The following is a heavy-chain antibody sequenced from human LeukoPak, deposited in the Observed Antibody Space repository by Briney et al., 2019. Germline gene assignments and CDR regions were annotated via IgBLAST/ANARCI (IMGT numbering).Heavy chain of an antibody. CDR1: GFTFDDYA. D-gene: IGHD7-27*01. Sequence: PGRSLRLSCAASGFTFDDYAMHWVRQAPGKGLEWVSGISWNSGSIGYADSVKGRFTISRDNAKNSLYLQMNSLRAEDTALYYCAKDLGYNYYYGMDVWGQGTTVTVSS. V-gene: IGHV3-9*01. CDR2: ISWNSGSI. CDR3: AKDLGYNYYYGMDV. J-gene: IGHJ6*02.